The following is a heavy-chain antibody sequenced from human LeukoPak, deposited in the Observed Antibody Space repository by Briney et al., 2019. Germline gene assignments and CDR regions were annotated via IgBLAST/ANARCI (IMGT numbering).Heavy chain of an antibody. CDR3: ASLGTLRS. V-gene: IGHV4-39*01. Sequence: SETLSLTCTVSGGSFSSSSYYWGWLRQPPGKGLEWIGSISYSGTNYNNPSLESRVSISIDTSKNQFSVKLTSVTAADTAMYYCASLGTLRSWGQGTLVTVSS. D-gene: IGHD7-27*01. CDR2: ISYSGTN. CDR1: GGSFSSSSYY. J-gene: IGHJ5*02.